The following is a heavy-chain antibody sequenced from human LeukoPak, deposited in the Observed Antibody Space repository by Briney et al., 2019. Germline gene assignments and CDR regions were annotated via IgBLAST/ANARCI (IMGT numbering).Heavy chain of an antibody. CDR3: ARAFSGSGSYYSEMLYYYYYMDV. CDR2: IYYSGNT. J-gene: IGHJ6*03. CDR1: GGSISSYY. Sequence: SETLSLTCTVSGGSISSYYWSWIRQPPGKGLEWIGNIYYSGNTKYNPSLKSRVTISVDTPKNQISLKLNSVTAADTAVYYCARAFSGSGSYYSEMLYYYYYMDVWGKGTTVTISS. D-gene: IGHD3-10*01. V-gene: IGHV4-59*01.